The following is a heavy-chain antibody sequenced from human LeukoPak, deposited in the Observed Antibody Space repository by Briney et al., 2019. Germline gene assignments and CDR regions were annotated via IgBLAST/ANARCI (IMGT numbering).Heavy chain of an antibody. CDR1: GCSLRTDA. J-gene: IGHJ4*02. CDR2: IGGSDDTR. CDR3: AKGLVVNDNYFDN. D-gene: IGHD2-15*01. V-gene: IGHV3-23*01. Sequence: GQSLRLSCAASGCSLRTDAMTWVRQVPGKGLEWVSSIGGSDDTRYYADSVKGRFTISSDFSTNTVSLQMTSLRAEDTAVYFCAKGLVVNDNYFDNWGQGTLVTVSS.